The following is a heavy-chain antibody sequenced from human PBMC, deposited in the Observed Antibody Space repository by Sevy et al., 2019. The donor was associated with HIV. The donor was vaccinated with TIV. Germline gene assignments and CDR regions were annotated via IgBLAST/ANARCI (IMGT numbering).Heavy chain of an antibody. J-gene: IGHJ3*02. V-gene: IGHV3-21*01. Sequence: GGSLRLSCAASGFTFSSYSMNWVRQAPGKGLEWVSSISSSSSYIYYADSVKGRFTISRDNAKNSLYLQMNSLRAEETAVYYCAGGEMATNWYAFDIWGQGTMVTVSS. CDR3: AGGEMATNWYAFDI. CDR2: ISSSSSYI. D-gene: IGHD5-12*01. CDR1: GFTFSSYS.